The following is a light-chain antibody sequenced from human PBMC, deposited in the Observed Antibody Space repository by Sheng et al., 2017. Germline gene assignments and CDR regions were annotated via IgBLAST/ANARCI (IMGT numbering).Light chain of an antibody. Sequence: EIVLTQSPVTLSLSPGETATLSCRASQSVSRYLAWYQQKPGQAPRLLIHDATSRATGIPARFSGSGSGTDFTLTISSLEAEDFAVYYCQQRSDSDWPGFTFGPGTTVDLK. CDR2: DAT. CDR1: QSVSRY. CDR3: QQRSDSDWPGFT. J-gene: IGKJ3*01. V-gene: IGKV3-11*01.